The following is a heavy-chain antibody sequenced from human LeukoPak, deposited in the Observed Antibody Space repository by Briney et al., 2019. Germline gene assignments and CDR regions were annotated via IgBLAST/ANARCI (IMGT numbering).Heavy chain of an antibody. D-gene: IGHD5-18*01. CDR3: ARHRGYSYGSNYFDY. V-gene: IGHV3-74*01. J-gene: IGHJ4*02. Sequence: GGSLRLYCAASGFTFSGYWMHWVRQAPGKGLVWVSRVNTDGSTTTYADSVKGRFTISRDNAKNTLYLQMNSLRAEDTAVYYCARHRGYSYGSNYFDYWGQGALVTVSS. CDR1: GFTFSGYW. CDR2: VNTDGSTT.